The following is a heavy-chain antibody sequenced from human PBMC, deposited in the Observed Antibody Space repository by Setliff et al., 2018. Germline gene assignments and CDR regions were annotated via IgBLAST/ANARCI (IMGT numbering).Heavy chain of an antibody. CDR1: GGSISSYY. V-gene: IGHV4-4*07. CDR3: AREQWLDPPGYYYMDV. CDR2: IYIGGSA. J-gene: IGHJ6*03. D-gene: IGHD6-19*01. Sequence: ASETLSLTCTVSGGSISSYYWSWIRQPAGKGLEWIGHIYIGGSANYNPSLKSRVTMSIDTSKNQFSLKLNSVTVADMAVYYCAREQWLDPPGYYYMDVWAKGTTVTVSS.